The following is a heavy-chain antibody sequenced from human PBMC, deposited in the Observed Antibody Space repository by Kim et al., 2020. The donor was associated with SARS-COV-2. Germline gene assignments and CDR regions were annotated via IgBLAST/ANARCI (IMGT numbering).Heavy chain of an antibody. CDR1: GGSLSGYS. D-gene: IGHD2-2*01. J-gene: IGHJ6*03. CDR3: ARGHTVVVPSPILGLGPIYYYYNMDV. Sequence: SETLSLTCAVYGGSLSGYSWSWIRQPPGKGLEWIGEINHSGGTNYSPSIKSRVAMSVDTSKNQFSLRLRSVTAADTAVYYCARGHTVVVPSPILGLGPIYYYYNMDVWGRWTTVTVSS. V-gene: IGHV4-34*01. CDR2: INHSGGT.